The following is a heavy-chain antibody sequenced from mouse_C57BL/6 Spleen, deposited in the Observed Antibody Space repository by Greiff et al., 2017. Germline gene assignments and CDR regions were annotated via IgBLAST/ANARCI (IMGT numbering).Heavy chain of an antibody. CDR2: IYPSDSET. V-gene: IGHV1-61*01. J-gene: IGHJ4*01. CDR1: GYTFTSYW. CDR3: AREGTGYAMDY. D-gene: IGHD3-3*01. Sequence: QVQLQQPGAELVRPGSSVKLSCKASGYTFTSYWMDWVKQRPGQGLEWIGNIYPSDSETHYNQKFKDKATLTVDKSSSTAYMQLSSLTSEDSAVYYYAREGTGYAMDYWGQGTSVTVSS.